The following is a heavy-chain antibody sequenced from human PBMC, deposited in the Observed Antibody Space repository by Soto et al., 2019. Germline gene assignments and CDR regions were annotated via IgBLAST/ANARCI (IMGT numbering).Heavy chain of an antibody. CDR2: IYHNGDS. J-gene: IGHJ4*01. D-gene: IGHD2-15*01. CDR3: ARDDIATADMVLQT. V-gene: IGHV4-59*12. CDR1: GGSIGTYH. Sequence: PSETLSLTCFVSGGSIGTYHWSWIRQPPGQGLEWIGYIYHNGDSSYNPSLQSRVTMSVDTSSQVSLKLASVTAADTAFYYCARDDIATADMVLQTWGQGVLVTVSS.